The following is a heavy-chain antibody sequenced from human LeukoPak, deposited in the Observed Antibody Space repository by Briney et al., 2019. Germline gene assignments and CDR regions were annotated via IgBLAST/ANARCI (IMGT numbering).Heavy chain of an antibody. CDR3: ARGEVGATLLRVFDY. D-gene: IGHD1-26*01. CDR2: IYHSGST. Sequence: SEPLSLTCAVSGGSISSSNWWSWVRQPPGKGLEWIGEIYHSGSTNYNPSLKSRVTISVDKSKNQFSLKLSSVTAADTAVYYCARGEVGATLLRVFDYWGQGTLVTVSS. CDR1: GGSISSSNW. V-gene: IGHV4-4*02. J-gene: IGHJ4*02.